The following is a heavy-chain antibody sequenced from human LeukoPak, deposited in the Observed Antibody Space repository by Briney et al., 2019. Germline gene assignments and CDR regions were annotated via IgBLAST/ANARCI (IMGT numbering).Heavy chain of an antibody. J-gene: IGHJ4*02. CDR1: GYTFTGYC. Sequence: ASVKVSCKASGYTFTGYCMHWVRQAPGQGLEWMGWINPNSGGTNYAQKFQGRVTLTRDTSISSAYMELSRLRSDDTAVYYCARAGETTYYYDSSGYYYPYWGQGTLVTVSS. D-gene: IGHD3-22*01. V-gene: IGHV1-2*02. CDR2: INPNSGGT. CDR3: ARAGETTYYYDSSGYYYPY.